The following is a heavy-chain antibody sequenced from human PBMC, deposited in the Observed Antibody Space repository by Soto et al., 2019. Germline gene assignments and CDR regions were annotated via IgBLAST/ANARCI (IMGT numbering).Heavy chain of an antibody. D-gene: IGHD6-13*01. J-gene: IGHJ2*01. V-gene: IGHV3-48*02. CDR1: GFTFSTYS. Sequence: GGSLRLSCAASGFTFSTYSMNWVRQAPGKGLEWVSFISSSSSTIYYADSVKGRFTISRDDAKNSLYLQMSSLRDEDTSVYSCARVRGGYYLDLWGRGTLVTVSS. CDR2: ISSSSSTI. CDR3: ARVRGGYYLDL.